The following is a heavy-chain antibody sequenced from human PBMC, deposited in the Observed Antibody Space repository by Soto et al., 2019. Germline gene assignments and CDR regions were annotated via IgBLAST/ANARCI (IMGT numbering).Heavy chain of an antibody. D-gene: IGHD3-22*01. V-gene: IGHV1-3*01. CDR3: ARAISGYVT. J-gene: IGHJ5*02. CDR2: INAGNGNT. CDR1: GITFTTYA. Sequence: GASVKVSCKASGITFTTYATHWVRQAPGQGLEWMGWINAGNGNTRYSQKFQGRVTLTSDTSASTAYMDLSSLTSEDTAIYYCARAISGYVTWGQGTLVTVSS.